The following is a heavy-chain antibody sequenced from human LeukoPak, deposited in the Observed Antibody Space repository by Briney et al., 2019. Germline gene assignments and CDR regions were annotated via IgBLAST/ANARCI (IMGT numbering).Heavy chain of an antibody. CDR2: IYSGGNT. J-gene: IGHJ4*02. Sequence: GGSLRPSCAASGFTVSTNYMSWVRQAPGKGLEWVSLIYSGGNTYYADSVKGRFTISRDNSKNTLYLQMNSLRAEDTAVYYCARGFRSVTTWGYFDYWGQGSLVTVSS. CDR1: GFTVSTNY. CDR3: ARGFRSVTTWGYFDY. D-gene: IGHD4-17*01. V-gene: IGHV3-66*01.